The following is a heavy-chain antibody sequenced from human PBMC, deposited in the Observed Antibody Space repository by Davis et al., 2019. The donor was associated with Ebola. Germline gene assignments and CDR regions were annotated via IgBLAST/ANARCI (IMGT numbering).Heavy chain of an antibody. D-gene: IGHD1-7*01. Sequence: SLNTPCVFSGFTFKHYWMRWVRQAPGLGLEWVANIKEDGSEKYYVDSVKGRFTISRDNARDSLYLQMNSLRAEDTALYYCARESGGTPSDYYYGMDVWGKGTTVTVSS. J-gene: IGHJ6*04. CDR1: GFTFKHYW. CDR3: ARESGGTPSDYYYGMDV. CDR2: IKEDGSEK. V-gene: IGHV3-7*01.